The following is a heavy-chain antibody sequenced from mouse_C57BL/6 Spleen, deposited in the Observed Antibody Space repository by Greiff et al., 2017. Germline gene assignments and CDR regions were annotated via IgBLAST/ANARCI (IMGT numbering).Heavy chain of an antibody. V-gene: IGHV5-17*01. CDR3: ARGTTVVVPLDY. D-gene: IGHD1-1*01. J-gene: IGHJ2*01. Sequence: EVHLVESGGGLVKPGGSLKLSCAASGFTFSDYGMHWVRQAPEKGLEWVAYISSGSSTIYYADTVKGRFTISRDNAKNTLFLQMTSLRSEDTAMYYCARGTTVVVPLDYWGQGTTLTVSS. CDR2: ISSGSSTI. CDR1: GFTFSDYG.